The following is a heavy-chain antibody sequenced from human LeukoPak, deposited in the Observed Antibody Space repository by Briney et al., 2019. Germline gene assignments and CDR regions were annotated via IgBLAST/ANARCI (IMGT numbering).Heavy chain of an antibody. D-gene: IGHD3-3*01. V-gene: IGHV3-23*01. CDR2: ISGSGGST. Sequence: GGSLRLSCAASGFTFSSYAMSWVRQAPGKGLEWVSAISGSGGSTYYADSVKGRFTISRDNSKNTLYLQMSSLRAEDTAVYYCAKTVQRFFGVVITDWYFDLWGRGTLVTVSS. J-gene: IGHJ2*01. CDR3: AKTVQRFFGVVITDWYFDL. CDR1: GFTFSSYA.